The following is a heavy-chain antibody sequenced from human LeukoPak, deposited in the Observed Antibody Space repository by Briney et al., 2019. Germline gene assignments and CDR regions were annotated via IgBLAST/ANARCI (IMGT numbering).Heavy chain of an antibody. Sequence: PGGSLRLSCAAPGFTLSHYYMTWIRQALGKGLEWLSCISSSGDTIYYADSVKGRFTVSRDNAENSLYLQMNSLRAEDTAMYYCARQGSEIDYWGQGTLVTVSS. CDR2: ISSSGDTI. CDR1: GFTLSHYY. V-gene: IGHV3-11*01. CDR3: ARQGSEIDY. J-gene: IGHJ4*02.